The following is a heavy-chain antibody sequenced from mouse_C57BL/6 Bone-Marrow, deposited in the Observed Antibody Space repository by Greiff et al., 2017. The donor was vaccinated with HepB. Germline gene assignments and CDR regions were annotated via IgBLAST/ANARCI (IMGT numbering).Heavy chain of an antibody. CDR3: ARNHYGSSYRAMDY. V-gene: IGHV2-9-1*01. Sequence: VKLMESGPGLVAPSQSLSITCTVSGFSLTSYAISWVRQPPGKGLEWLGVIWTGGGTNYNSALKSRLSISKDNSKSQVFLKMNSLQTDDTARYYCARNHYGSSYRAMDYWGQGTSVTVSS. D-gene: IGHD1-1*01. CDR2: IWTGGGT. CDR1: GFSLTSYA. J-gene: IGHJ4*01.